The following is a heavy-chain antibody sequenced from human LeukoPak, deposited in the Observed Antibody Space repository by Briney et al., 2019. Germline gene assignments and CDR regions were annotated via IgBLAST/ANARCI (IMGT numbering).Heavy chain of an antibody. V-gene: IGHV4-34*01. D-gene: IGHD6-19*01. Sequence: SETLSLTCAVYGGSFSGYYWSWIRQPPGKGLEWIGEINHSGSTNYNPSLKSQVTISVDTSKNQFSLKLSSVTAADTAVYYCAAHRAYSSGWYPITDYWGQGTLVTVSS. CDR2: INHSGST. CDR3: AAHRAYSSGWYPITDY. CDR1: GGSFSGYY. J-gene: IGHJ4*02.